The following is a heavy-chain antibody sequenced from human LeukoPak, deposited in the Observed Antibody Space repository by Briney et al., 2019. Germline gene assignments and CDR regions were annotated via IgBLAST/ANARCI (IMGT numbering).Heavy chain of an antibody. CDR3: ARTRRWGYGGNSNDAFDI. CDR1: GYTFTSYY. Sequence: GASVKVSCKASGYTFTSYYMHWVRQAPGQGLEWMGIINPSGGSTSYAQKFQGRVTMTRDTSTSTVYMELSSLRSEDTAAYYCARTRRWGYGGNSNDAFDIWGQGTMVTVSS. CDR2: INPSGGST. D-gene: IGHD4-23*01. J-gene: IGHJ3*02. V-gene: IGHV1-46*01.